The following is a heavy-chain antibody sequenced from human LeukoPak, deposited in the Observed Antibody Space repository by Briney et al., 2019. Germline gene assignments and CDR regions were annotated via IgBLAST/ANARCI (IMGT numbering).Heavy chain of an antibody. CDR1: GFIFNKYA. CDR3: AKEPREYCSSSARPNWFES. V-gene: IGHV3-23*01. J-gene: IGHJ5*01. D-gene: IGHD2-2*01. CDR2: LSASGGTT. Sequence: GGSLRLSCAASGFIFNKYAMSWVRQAPGKGLEWVSALSASGGTTYYADSVKGRFTISRDNSENTLYLHLSSLRVEDTAVYYCAKEPREYCSSSARPNWFESWGQGTLVTVSS.